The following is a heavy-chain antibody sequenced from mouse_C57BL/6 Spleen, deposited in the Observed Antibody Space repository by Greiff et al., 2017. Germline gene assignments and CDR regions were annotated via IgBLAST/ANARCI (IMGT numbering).Heavy chain of an antibody. CDR3: ARCYGSNLYYFDY. D-gene: IGHD1-1*01. J-gene: IGHJ2*01. CDR2: INPGSGGT. Sequence: VQLVESGAELVRPGTSVKVSCKASGYAFTNYLIEWVKQRPGQGLEWIGVINPGSGGTNYNEKFKGKATLTADTSSSTAYMQLSSLTSEDSEDYVSARCYGSNLYYFDYWGQGTTLTVSS. CDR1: GYAFTNYL. V-gene: IGHV1-54*01.